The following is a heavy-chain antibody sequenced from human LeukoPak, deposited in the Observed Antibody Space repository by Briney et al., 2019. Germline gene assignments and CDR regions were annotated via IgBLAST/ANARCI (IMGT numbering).Heavy chain of an antibody. D-gene: IGHD6-19*01. CDR1: GGSISSYY. CDR2: IYTSGST. Sequence: SDTLSLTCTVSGGSISSYYRRWIRQPARKGLAWIGRIYTSGSTNYNLSLKSRFTMSVDTSKNQFSLQLSSVTAADTAVYYCAREGQWLVRGYYYMDVWGKGTTVTVSS. CDR3: AREGQWLVRGYYYMDV. J-gene: IGHJ6*03. V-gene: IGHV4-4*07.